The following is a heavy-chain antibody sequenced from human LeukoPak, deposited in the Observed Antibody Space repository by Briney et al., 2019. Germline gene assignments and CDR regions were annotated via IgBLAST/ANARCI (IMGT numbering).Heavy chain of an antibody. J-gene: IGHJ4*02. CDR1: GGTFSSYA. CDR2: IIPIFGTA. V-gene: IGHV1-69*05. CDR3: ARDRRTGTIPFDY. D-gene: IGHD1-7*01. Sequence: ASVKVSCKASGGTFSSYAISWVRQAPGQGLEWMGGIIPIFGTANYAQKFQGRVTITTDESTSTAYMELSSLRSEDTAVYYCARDRRTGTIPFDYWGQGTLVTVSS.